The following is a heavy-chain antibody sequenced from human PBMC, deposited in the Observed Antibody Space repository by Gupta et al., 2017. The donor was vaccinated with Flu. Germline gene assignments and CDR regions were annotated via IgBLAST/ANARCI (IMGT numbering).Heavy chain of an antibody. D-gene: IGHD3-3*01. CDR2: ISYSGGST. CDR1: GFTFSSYA. CDR3: AKASGYYFNDAFDI. V-gene: IGHV3-23*01. Sequence: EVQLLESGGGLVQPGESLRLSCVASGFTFSSYALSWVRQAPGKGLEWVSAISYSGGSTYSADSVKGRFTISRDNSKNTVYLQMSSLRAEDTAVYYCAKASGYYFNDAFDIWGQGTMVTVSS. J-gene: IGHJ3*02.